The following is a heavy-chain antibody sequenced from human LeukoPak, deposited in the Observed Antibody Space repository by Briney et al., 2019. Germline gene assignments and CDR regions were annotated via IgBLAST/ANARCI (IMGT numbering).Heavy chain of an antibody. J-gene: IGHJ4*02. CDR1: GGSISSSSYY. CDR2: IYHSGST. Sequence: SETRSLTCTVSGGSISSSSYYWGWIRQPPGKGLEWIGYIYHSGSTYYNPSLKSRVTISVDRSKNQFSLKLSSVTAADTAVYYCARASGDYGEAAFDYWGQGTLVTVSS. V-gene: IGHV4-39*07. D-gene: IGHD4-17*01. CDR3: ARASGDYGEAAFDY.